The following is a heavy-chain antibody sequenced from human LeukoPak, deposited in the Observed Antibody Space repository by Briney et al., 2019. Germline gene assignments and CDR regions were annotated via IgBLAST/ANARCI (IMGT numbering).Heavy chain of an antibody. Sequence: PSETLSLTCIVSGGSISSSSYYWGWIRQPPGRGLEWIGSIYYSGSTYYNPSLKSRVTISVDTSKNQFSLKLSSVTAADTAVYYCVYGSGDNWFDPWGQGTLVTVSS. CDR1: GGSISSSSYY. D-gene: IGHD3-10*01. CDR2: IYYSGST. CDR3: VYGSGDNWFDP. V-gene: IGHV4-39*07. J-gene: IGHJ5*02.